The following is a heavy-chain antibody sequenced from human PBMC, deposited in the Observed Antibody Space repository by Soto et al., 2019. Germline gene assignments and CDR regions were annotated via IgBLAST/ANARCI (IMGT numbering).Heavy chain of an antibody. CDR3: ARGAHVEIATISVGYFDY. CDR2: IIPIFGTA. D-gene: IGHD5-12*01. J-gene: IGHJ4*02. CDR1: GGTFSSYA. Sequence: SVKVSCKASGGTFSSYAISWVRQAPGQGLEWMGGIIPIFGTANYAQKFQGRVTITADKSTSTAYMELSSLRSEDTAVYYCARGAHVEIATISVGYFDYSGQGTLVT. V-gene: IGHV1-69*06.